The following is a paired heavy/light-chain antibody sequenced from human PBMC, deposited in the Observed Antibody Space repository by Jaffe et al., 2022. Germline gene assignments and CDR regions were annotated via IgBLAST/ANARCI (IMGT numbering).Light chain of an antibody. J-gene: IGLJ3*02. CDR2: RND. CDR3: VSWDDSLNGWV. V-gene: IGLV1-47*01. Sequence: QSVMTQPPSASGTPGQRVTISCSGSSANIGKNRVYWYQQFSGASPKLLISRNDERPSGVPDRFSGSKSGTSASLAISGLRSEDEADYYCVSWDDSLNGWVFGGGTKLSVL. CDR1: SANIGKNR.
Heavy chain of an antibody. CDR2: IRWNGNTK. J-gene: IGHJ3*01. Sequence: VQLVESGGGVVQPGGSLRLSCATSGFTFSDYGMHWVRQAPGKGLEWVALIRWNGNTKYYAGSVTGRFTISRDNSRDILFLQMNRLKTEDTAVYYCAKDFDWLLGAFDVWGQGTSVTVSS. V-gene: IGHV3-30*02. D-gene: IGHD3-9*01. CDR1: GFTFSDYG. CDR3: AKDFDWLLGAFDV.